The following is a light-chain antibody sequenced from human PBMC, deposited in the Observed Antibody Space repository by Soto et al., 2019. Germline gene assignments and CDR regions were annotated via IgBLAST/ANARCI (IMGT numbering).Light chain of an antibody. CDR3: VTWDSSLIAGV. J-gene: IGLJ2*01. V-gene: IGLV1-51*01. Sequence: QSALTQPPSVSAAPGQKVTISCSGSSSNIGNNYVSWYQHLPGTAPKLLMYDNDKRPSWIPDRFSGTKSGTSATLGITGLQTGDEADYYCVTWDSSLIAGVFGGGTKLTVL. CDR2: DND. CDR1: SSNIGNNY.